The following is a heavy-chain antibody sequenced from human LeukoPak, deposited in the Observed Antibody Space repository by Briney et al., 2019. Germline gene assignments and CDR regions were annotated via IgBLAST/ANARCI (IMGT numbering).Heavy chain of an antibody. CDR2: IYGSNNNT. CDR1: GFTFSSYA. CDR3: AKGISGSCYTGLGF. Sequence: PGGSLRLSCAASGFTFSSYAMSWVRQAPGKGLQWISCIYGSNNNTYYTDSVTGRFTISRDNSKTTLFLQMNSLRAEDTAVYYCAKGISGSCYTGLGFWGQGTLVTVSS. D-gene: IGHD2-2*02. J-gene: IGHJ4*02. V-gene: IGHV3-23*05.